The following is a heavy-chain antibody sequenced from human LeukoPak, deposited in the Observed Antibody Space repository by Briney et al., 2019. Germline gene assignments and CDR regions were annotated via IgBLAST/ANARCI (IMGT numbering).Heavy chain of an antibody. CDR1: GFTVSYNY. CDR3: ARDPHIVVVTAILNYYGMDV. V-gene: IGHV3-33*08. D-gene: IGHD2-21*02. CDR2: IWYDGSNK. Sequence: GGSLRLSCAASGFTVSYNYMSWVRQAPGKGLEWVAVIWYDGSNKYYADSVKGRFTISRDNSKNTLYLQMNSLRAEDTAVYYCARDPHIVVVTAILNYYGMDVWGQGTTVTVSS. J-gene: IGHJ6*02.